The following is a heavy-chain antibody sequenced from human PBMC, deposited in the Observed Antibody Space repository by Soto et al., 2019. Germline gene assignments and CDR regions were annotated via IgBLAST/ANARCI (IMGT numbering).Heavy chain of an antibody. V-gene: IGHV4-34*01. CDR1: GGAFSGYY. Sequence: QVQLQQWGAGLLKPSETLSLTCAVYGGAFSGYYWSWIRQPPGKGLEWIGEINHSGSTNYNPSLKSRVTISVDTSKNQFALKLSAVTAADTAVYYCARGEDYCDYEWSYYYYMDVWGTGTTVTVSS. D-gene: IGHD4-17*01. CDR2: INHSGST. J-gene: IGHJ6*03. CDR3: ARGEDYCDYEWSYYYYMDV.